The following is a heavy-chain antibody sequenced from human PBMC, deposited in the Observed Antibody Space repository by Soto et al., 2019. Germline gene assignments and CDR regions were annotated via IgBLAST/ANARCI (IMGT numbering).Heavy chain of an antibody. D-gene: IGHD2-15*01. V-gene: IGHV1-24*01. Sequence: QVELAQSGAEVKKPGASVKVSCKVSGDILTDLSIHWVRQAPGKGLEWMGGFDPEHGQIVYAQNFKGRVSMTEDTSTNTAYMDLSSLSSEDTAVYYCATPKSGNLDPCYDYWGQGTLVTVSS. CDR3: ATPKSGNLDPCYDY. J-gene: IGHJ4*02. CDR2: FDPEHGQI. CDR1: GDILTDLS.